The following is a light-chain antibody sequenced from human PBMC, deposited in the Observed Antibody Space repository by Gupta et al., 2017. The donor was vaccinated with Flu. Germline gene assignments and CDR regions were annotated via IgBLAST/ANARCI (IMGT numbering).Light chain of an antibody. CDR1: DSNIRGNY. CDR3: DESDDSITGGV. J-gene: IGLJ3*02. CDR2: CNK. Sequence: QPVLSPPPSASETPGQRVTISCAGCDSNIRGNYGQWYHQLPAKATRRLIVCNKMRPSGVTDRLLSCKAANSASSQPRGLRPEEEADYYCDESDDSITGGVFGGGTKLTVL. V-gene: IGLV1-47*02.